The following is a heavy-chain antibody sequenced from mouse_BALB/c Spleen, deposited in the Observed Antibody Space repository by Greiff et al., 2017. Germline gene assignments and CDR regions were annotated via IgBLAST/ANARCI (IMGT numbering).Heavy chain of an antibody. CDR1: GYSITSDYA. CDR3: ATGNYVRAWFAY. D-gene: IGHD2-1*01. Sequence: VQLKQSGPGLVKPSQSLSLTCTVTGYSITSDYAWNWIRQFPGNKLEWMGYISYSGSTSYNPSLKSRISITRDTSKNQFFLQLNSVTTEDTATYYCATGNYVRAWFAYWGQGTLVTVSA. V-gene: IGHV3-2*02. CDR2: ISYSGST. J-gene: IGHJ3*01.